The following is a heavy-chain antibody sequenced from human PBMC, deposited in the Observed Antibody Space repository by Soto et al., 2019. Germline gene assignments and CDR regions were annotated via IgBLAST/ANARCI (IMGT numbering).Heavy chain of an antibody. CDR2: ISVSGGST. V-gene: IGHV3-23*01. CDR3: ASNTRYDPPDY. J-gene: IGHJ4*02. Sequence: EVQLLESGGGLVQPGGSLRLSCAASGFTFSSYAMSWVRQAPGKGLAWVSGISVSGGSTYYADSVKGRFTISRDNSKNTLYLQMNRLKAEDTAVYYCASNTRYDPPDYWGQGTLVTGSS. D-gene: IGHD3-16*01. CDR1: GFTFSSYA.